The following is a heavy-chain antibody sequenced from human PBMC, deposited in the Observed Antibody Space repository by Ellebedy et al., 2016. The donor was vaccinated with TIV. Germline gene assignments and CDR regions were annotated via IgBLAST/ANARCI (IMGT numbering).Heavy chain of an antibody. J-gene: IGHJ3*02. CDR2: IYYSGST. CDR3: ARALPAFQDAFDI. CDR1: GGSISSSSYY. V-gene: IGHV4-39*07. Sequence: MPSETLSLTCTVYGGSISSSSYYWGWIRQTPGKGLEWIGSIYYSGSTYSNPSLKSRVTISVDTSKNQFSLKMCSVTAADTAVYYCARALPAFQDAFDIWGQGTMVTVSS.